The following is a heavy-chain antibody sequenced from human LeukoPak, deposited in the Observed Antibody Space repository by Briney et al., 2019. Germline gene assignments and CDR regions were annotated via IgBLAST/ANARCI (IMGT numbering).Heavy chain of an antibody. Sequence: GGSLRLSCAASGFTFSSYAMSWVRQAPGKGLEWGSAISGSGGSTYYADSVKGRFTISRDNSKNTLYLQMNSPRAEDTAVYYCAKFAAAGTYYYYYMDVWGKGTTVTVSS. CDR2: ISGSGGST. V-gene: IGHV3-23*01. CDR1: GFTFSSYA. CDR3: AKFAAAGTYYYYYMDV. D-gene: IGHD6-13*01. J-gene: IGHJ6*03.